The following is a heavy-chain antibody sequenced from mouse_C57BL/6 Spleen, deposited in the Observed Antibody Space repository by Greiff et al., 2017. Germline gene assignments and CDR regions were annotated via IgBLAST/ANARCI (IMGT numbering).Heavy chain of an antibody. CDR2: INPSTGGT. Sequence: EVKLLESGPELVKPGASVKISCKASGYSFTGYYMNWVKQSPEKSLEWIGEINPSTGGTTYNQKFKAKATLTVDKSSSTAYMQLKSLTSEDSAVYYCARSLYDYDVGYAMDYWGQGTSVTVSS. D-gene: IGHD2-4*01. CDR3: ARSLYDYDVGYAMDY. CDR1: GYSFTGYY. J-gene: IGHJ4*01. V-gene: IGHV1-42*01.